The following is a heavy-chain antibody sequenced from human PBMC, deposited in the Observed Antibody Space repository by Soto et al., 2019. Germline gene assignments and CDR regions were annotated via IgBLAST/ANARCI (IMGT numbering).Heavy chain of an antibody. J-gene: IGHJ4*02. CDR2: ISSSSSYI. Sequence: GGSLRLSCAASGFTFSSYSMNWVRQAPGKGLEWVSSISSSSSYIYSADSVKGRFTISRDNAKNSLYLQMNSLRAEDTAVYYCAREDYSNFDYWGQGTRVTVSS. CDR1: GFTFSSYS. D-gene: IGHD4-4*01. CDR3: AREDYSNFDY. V-gene: IGHV3-21*01.